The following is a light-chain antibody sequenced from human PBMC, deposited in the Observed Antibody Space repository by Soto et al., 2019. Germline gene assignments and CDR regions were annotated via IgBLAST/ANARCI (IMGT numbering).Light chain of an antibody. CDR1: SSDVGLYNR. CDR2: EVT. V-gene: IGLV2-18*02. CDR3: TSYTSSRTGV. J-gene: IGLJ3*02. Sequence: QYALTQPPSVSGSPGQSVTISCTGTSSDVGLYNRVSWYQQPPGTAPKLMIYEVTNRPSGVPNRFSASKSGNTASLTISGLQAEDEADYYCTSYTSSRTGVFGGGTKLTVL.